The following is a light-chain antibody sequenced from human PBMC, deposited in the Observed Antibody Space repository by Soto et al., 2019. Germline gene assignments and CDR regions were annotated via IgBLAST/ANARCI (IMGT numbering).Light chain of an antibody. J-gene: IGKJ4*01. CDR1: RSLVYSDGNTY. CDR2: KVS. Sequence: DVVMTQSPLSLPVTLGQPASISCRSSRSLVYSDGNTYLNWFQQRPGQSPRRLIYKVSNRDYGVPDRFSGSGSGSDFTLKISRVAAEDVGDYYCLHAPHWPLTFGGGTKVEIK. CDR3: LHAPHWPLT. V-gene: IGKV2-30*01.